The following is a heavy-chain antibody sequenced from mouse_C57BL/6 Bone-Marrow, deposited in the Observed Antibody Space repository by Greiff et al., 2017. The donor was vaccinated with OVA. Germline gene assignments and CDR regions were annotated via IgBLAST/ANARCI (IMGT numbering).Heavy chain of an antibody. D-gene: IGHD6-1*01. CDR3: VRHTLWAMDY. CDR1: GFSFNTYA. J-gene: IGHJ4*01. Sequence: EVQVVESGGGLVQPKGSLKLSCAASGFSFNTYAMNWVRQAPGKGLEWVARIRSKSNNYATYYADSVKDRFTISRDDSESMLYLQMNNLKTEDTAMYYSVRHTLWAMDYWGQGTSVTVSS. CDR2: IRSKSNNYAT. V-gene: IGHV10-1*01.